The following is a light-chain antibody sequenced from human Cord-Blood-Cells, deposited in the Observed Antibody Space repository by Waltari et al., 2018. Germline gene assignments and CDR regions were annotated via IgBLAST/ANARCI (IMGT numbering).Light chain of an antibody. CDR3: QQYYSTPWT. V-gene: IGKV4-1*01. CDR2: GAS. J-gene: IGKJ1*01. Sequence: DIVMTQSPDSLAVSLGERATINCKSSQSVLYSSNNKNYLAWYQQKPGQPPKLLISGASTRESGVPDRFSGSGSGTDFTLTISSLQAEDVAVYYCQQYYSTPWTFGQGTKVEIK. CDR1: QSVLYSSNNKNY.